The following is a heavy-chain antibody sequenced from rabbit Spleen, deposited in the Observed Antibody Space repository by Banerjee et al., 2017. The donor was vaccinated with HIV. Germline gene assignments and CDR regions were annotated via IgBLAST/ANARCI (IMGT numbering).Heavy chain of an antibody. CDR1: GVSFSVSSY. Sequence: QSLEESGGDLVKPGASLTLTCTASGVSFSVSSYMCWVRQAPGKGLEWIACIDAGSSDFTYFASWAKGRFTISKTSSTTVTLQMTRLTAADTATYFCARDTSTSFSSYGMDLWGPGTLAPS. CDR2: IDAGSSDFT. J-gene: IGHJ6*01. CDR3: ARDTSTSFSSYGMDL. D-gene: IGHD1-1*01. V-gene: IGHV1S40*01.